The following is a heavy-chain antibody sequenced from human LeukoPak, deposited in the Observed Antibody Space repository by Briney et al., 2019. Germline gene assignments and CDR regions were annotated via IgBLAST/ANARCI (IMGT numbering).Heavy chain of an antibody. V-gene: IGHV1-2*02. CDR2: INPNSGGT. J-gene: IGHJ4*02. D-gene: IGHD3-9*01. CDR1: GYTFTGYY. CDR3: ARVYDILTGYYVY. Sequence: GASVKVSRKASGYTFTGYYMHWVRQAPGQGLEWMGWINPNSGGTNYAQKFQGRVTMTRDTSISTAYMELSRLRSDDTAVYYCARVYDILTGYYVYWGQGTLVTVSS.